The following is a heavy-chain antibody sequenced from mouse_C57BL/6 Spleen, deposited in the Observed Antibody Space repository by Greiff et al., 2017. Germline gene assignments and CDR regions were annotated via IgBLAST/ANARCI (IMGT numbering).Heavy chain of an antibody. Sequence: QVQLQQPGAELVKPGASVKMSCKASGYTFTSYWITWVKQRPGQGLEWIGDIYPGSGSTNYNEKFKSKATLTVDTSSSTAYMHISSLASEDSAVYYCAGEYYGSSGYYFDYWGQGTTLTVSS. CDR1: GYTFTSYW. CDR3: AGEYYGSSGYYFDY. V-gene: IGHV1-55*01. CDR2: IYPGSGST. D-gene: IGHD1-1*01. J-gene: IGHJ2*01.